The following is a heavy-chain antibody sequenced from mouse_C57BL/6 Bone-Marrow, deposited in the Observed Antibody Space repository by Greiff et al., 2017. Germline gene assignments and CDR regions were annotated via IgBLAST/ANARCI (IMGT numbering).Heavy chain of an antibody. Sequence: QVQLQQPGAELVMPGASVKLSCKASGYTFTSYWMHWVKQRPGQGLEWIGEIDPSDSDTNYNQKFKGKSTLTVDKSSSTAYMQLSSLTSEDSAVYYCARFDYEAWFAYWGQGTLVTVSA. J-gene: IGHJ3*01. CDR3: ARFDYEAWFAY. CDR1: GYTFTSYW. CDR2: IDPSDSDT. D-gene: IGHD2-4*01. V-gene: IGHV1-69*01.